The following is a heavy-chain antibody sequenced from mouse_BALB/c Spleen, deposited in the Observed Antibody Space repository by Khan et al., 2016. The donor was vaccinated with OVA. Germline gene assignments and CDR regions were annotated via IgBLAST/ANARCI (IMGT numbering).Heavy chain of an antibody. D-gene: IGHD4-1*01. CDR1: GFTFSSYS. CDR3: ASHLTGSFAY. Sequence: EVQLVESGGDLVKPGGSLKLSCAASGFTFSSYSMSWVRQTPDKRLEWVATISSGGDYTYYPDSVKGRFTISRDNAKNTLYLQMSSLKSEDTAMYYCASHLTGSFAYWGQGTLDTVSA. J-gene: IGHJ3*01. V-gene: IGHV5-6*01. CDR2: ISSGGDYT.